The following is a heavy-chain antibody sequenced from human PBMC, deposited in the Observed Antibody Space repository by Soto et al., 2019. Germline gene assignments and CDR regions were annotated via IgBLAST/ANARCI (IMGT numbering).Heavy chain of an antibody. J-gene: IGHJ6*02. CDR3: ARDGGDCGYRLIYYYYIGLDV. V-gene: IGHV1-3*05. Sequence: QVQLVQSGAEEKQPGASVRLSCKASGYDFSSYAMHWVRQAPGQRLEWMGWINIGSGNTEYSQNFQDRITITRDTSSSTLYMELNSLKYEDTAVYYCARDGGDCGYRLIYYYYIGLDVWGQGTMVTVSS. CDR1: GYDFSSYA. CDR2: INIGSGNT. D-gene: IGHD5-12*01.